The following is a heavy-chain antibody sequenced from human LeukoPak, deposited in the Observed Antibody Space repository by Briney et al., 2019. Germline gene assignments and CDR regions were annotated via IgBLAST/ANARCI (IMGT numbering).Heavy chain of an antibody. CDR2: INPSGGST. V-gene: IGHV1-46*01. CDR1: GYTFTSYY. D-gene: IGHD6-19*01. Sequence: VASVKVSCKASGYTFTSYYMHWVRQAPGQGLEWMGIINPSGGSTSYAQKFQGRVTMTRDMSTSTVYMELSSLRSEDTAVYYCAREGGQSSYSSGWYSIWGQGTMVTVSS. J-gene: IGHJ3*02. CDR3: AREGGQSSYSSGWYSI.